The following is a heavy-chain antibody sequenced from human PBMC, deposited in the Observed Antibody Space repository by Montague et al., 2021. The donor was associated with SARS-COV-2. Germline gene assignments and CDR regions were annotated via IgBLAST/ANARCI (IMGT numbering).Heavy chain of an antibody. CDR2: IHHGGST. CDR1: GGSFSTYS. J-gene: IGHJ6*03. Sequence: SETLSLTCAVHGGSFSTYSWNWIRQPPGKGLEWIGEIHHGGSTNYNPSLKSRVTLSADTSKNQFSLKLTSVAAADTAVYYCARLGDGVVPSPILGVGPYYSYYYRDVWGKGTTVTVSS. CDR3: ARLGDGVVPSPILGVGPYYSYYYRDV. V-gene: IGHV4-34*01. D-gene: IGHD3-10*01.